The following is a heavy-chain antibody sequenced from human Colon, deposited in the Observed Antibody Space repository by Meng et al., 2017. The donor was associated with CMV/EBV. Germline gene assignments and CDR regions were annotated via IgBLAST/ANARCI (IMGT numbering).Heavy chain of an antibody. V-gene: IGHV6-1*01. Sequence: QVQLQQSGPXLVKPXXXLSLTCAXSGDSVSSNSAAWNWIRQSPSRGLEWLGRTYYRSKYYNDYALSVKSRITINPDTSKNQFSLQLNSVTPEDTAIYYCARDWGDVRGGFDFWGQGTLVTVSS. J-gene: IGHJ4*02. D-gene: IGHD3-10*02. CDR2: TYYRSKYYN. CDR3: ARDWGDVRGGFDF. CDR1: GDSVSSNSAA.